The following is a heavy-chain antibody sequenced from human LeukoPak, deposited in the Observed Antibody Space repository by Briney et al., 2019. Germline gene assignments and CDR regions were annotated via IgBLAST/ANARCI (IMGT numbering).Heavy chain of an antibody. D-gene: IGHD6-6*01. J-gene: IGHJ4*02. CDR2: ICYSGST. V-gene: IGHV4-39*07. CDR3: ARSFGSSSRGFFDY. CDR1: GGSISSSSYY. Sequence: SETLSLTCTVSGGSISSSSYYWGWIRQPPGKGLEWIGSICYSGSTYYNPSLKSRVTISVDTSKNQFSLKLSSVTAADTAVYYCARSFGSSSRGFFDYWGQGTLVTVSS.